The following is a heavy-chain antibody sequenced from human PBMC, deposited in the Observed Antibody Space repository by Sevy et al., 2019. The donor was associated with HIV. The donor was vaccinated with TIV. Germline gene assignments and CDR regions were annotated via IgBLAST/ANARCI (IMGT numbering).Heavy chain of an antibody. D-gene: IGHD3-10*01. Sequence: GGSLRLSCAASGFTFSAYAMSWVRQAPGKGLEWVSCISSSGGSTYYADSVKGRFSISRDTSKNTLYLQMNSLRAEDTALYYWATLRGGLYGSGYFQNWGQGTQVTVSS. J-gene: IGHJ1*01. CDR3: ATLRGGLYGSGYFQN. CDR2: ISSSGGST. V-gene: IGHV3-23*01. CDR1: GFTFSAYA.